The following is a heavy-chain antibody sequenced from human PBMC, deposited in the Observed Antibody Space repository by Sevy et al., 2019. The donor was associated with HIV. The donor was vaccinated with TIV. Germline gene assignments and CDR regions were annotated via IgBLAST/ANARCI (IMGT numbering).Heavy chain of an antibody. CDR2: IYPGDSDT. CDR3: TSLGGNDTSGYLFFDH. CDR1: GYSFTKYW. Sequence: GESLKISCKGSGYSFTKYWIGWVRQMPGKGLEWMGIIYPGDSDTRYRPSFQGQVTISADKSISTAYLQWSSLKASDTAMYYCTSLGGNDTSGYLFFDHWGQGTLVTVSS. V-gene: IGHV5-51*01. J-gene: IGHJ4*02. D-gene: IGHD3-22*01.